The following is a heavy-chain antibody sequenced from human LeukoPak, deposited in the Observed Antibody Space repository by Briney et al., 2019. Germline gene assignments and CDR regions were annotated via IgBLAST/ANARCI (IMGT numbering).Heavy chain of an antibody. CDR3: ARDQDISLATDMWYDAFDI. D-gene: IGHD1-1*01. CDR1: GYSFTSYW. J-gene: IGHJ3*02. CDR2: IYPGDSDT. Sequence: GESLKISCKGSGYSFTSYWIGWVRQMPGKGLEWMGIIYPGDSDTRYSPSFQGQVTISADKSISTAYLQWSSLRAEDTAVYYCARDQDISLATDMWYDAFDIWGQGTMVTVSS. V-gene: IGHV5-51*01.